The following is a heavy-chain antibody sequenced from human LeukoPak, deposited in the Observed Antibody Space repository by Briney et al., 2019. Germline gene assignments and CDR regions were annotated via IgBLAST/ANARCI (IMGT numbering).Heavy chain of an antibody. CDR1: GDSISSDY. D-gene: IGHD6-19*01. CDR2: IYTTWST. J-gene: IGHJ4*02. CDR3: ASASGY. Sequence: SETLSLTCSVSGDSISSDYWSWIRQLAGKGLEWIGRIYTTWSTNYNPSLKSRVTMSVDMSKNQFSLKLTSVTAADTAVYYCASASGYWGQGTLVTVSS. V-gene: IGHV4-4*07.